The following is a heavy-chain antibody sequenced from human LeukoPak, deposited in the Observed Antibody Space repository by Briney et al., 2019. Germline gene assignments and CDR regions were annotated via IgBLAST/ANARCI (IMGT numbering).Heavy chain of an antibody. CDR1: GFTLSSYA. D-gene: IGHD3-16*02. CDR2: VDGGGGGT. J-gene: IGHJ4*02. Sequence: PGGSLRLSCAASGFTLSSYAMTWVRQAPGRGLEWVSSVDGGGGGTYYADSVKGRFAISRDNSKNTLYLQMNSLRAEDTAVYYCAKGPAPRLGEFSYHALVDYWGQGTLVTVSS. CDR3: AKGPAPRLGEFSYHALVDY. V-gene: IGHV3-23*01.